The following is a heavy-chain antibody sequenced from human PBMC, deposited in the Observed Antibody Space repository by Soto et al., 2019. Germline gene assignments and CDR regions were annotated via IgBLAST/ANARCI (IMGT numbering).Heavy chain of an antibody. CDR2: ISAYNGNT. J-gene: IGHJ6*02. D-gene: IGHD3-10*01. Sequence: QVQLVQSGAEVKKPGASVKVSCKASGYTFTSYGISWLRQAPGQGLEWMGWISAYNGNTNYAQKLQGRVTMTTDTSTSTAYMELRSLRSDDTSVYYCARDPPRYGSGSYSYYYYYGMDVWGQGTTVTVSS. V-gene: IGHV1-18*01. CDR1: GYTFTSYG. CDR3: ARDPPRYGSGSYSYYYYYGMDV.